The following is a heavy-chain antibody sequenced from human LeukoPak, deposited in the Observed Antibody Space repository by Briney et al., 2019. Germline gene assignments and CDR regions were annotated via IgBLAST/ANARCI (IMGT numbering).Heavy chain of an antibody. CDR2: IKQDGSEK. V-gene: IGHV3-7*04. J-gene: IGHJ4*02. D-gene: IGHD3-10*01. CDR3: ARRHHFGFLDS. CDR1: GVMFPSYW. Sequence: GGSLRLSCAASGVMFPSYWMTWVRQAPGKGLEWVANIKQDGSEKYYVNSVKGRFTISRDNAKNSVYLQMNSLRAEDTAVYYCARRHHFGFLDSWGQGTLVTVSS.